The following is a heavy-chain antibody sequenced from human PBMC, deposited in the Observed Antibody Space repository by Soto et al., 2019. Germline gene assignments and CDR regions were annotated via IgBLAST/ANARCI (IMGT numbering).Heavy chain of an antibody. Sequence: QVQLVESGGGVVQPGRSLRLSGAASGFTFSLYGMHWVRQAPGKGLEWVALISYDGSDKYYADSVKGRLTISRDNSKTTLFLQMNSLRAEDTAVYYCAKAGSGWYAGYYSDYWGQGTLVTVSS. J-gene: IGHJ4*02. D-gene: IGHD6-19*01. V-gene: IGHV3-30*18. CDR2: ISYDGSDK. CDR3: AKAGSGWYAGYYSDY. CDR1: GFTFSLYG.